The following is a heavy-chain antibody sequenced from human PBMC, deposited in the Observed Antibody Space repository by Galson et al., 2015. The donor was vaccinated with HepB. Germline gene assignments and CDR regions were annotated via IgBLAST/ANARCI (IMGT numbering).Heavy chain of an antibody. J-gene: IGHJ4*02. CDR2: INSDGSST. CDR3: ASGGGYSCYDYLGY. CDR1: GVTFSSYW. D-gene: IGHD5-12*01. Sequence: SLRLSCAASGVTFSSYWMHWVRQAPGKGLVWVSRINSDGSSTSYADSVKGRFTISRDNAENTLYLQMNSLRAEDTAVYYCASGGGYSCYDYLGYWGQGTLVTVSS. V-gene: IGHV3-74*01.